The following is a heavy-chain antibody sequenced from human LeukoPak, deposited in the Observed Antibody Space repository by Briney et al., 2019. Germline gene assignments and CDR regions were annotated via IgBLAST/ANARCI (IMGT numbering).Heavy chain of an antibody. D-gene: IGHD4-11*01. CDR3: TRGVDYNY. CDR2: ISTYNGQT. J-gene: IGHJ4*02. CDR1: GYTFTSHG. V-gene: IGHV1-18*01. Sequence: ASVKVSCKTSGYTFTSHGISWVRQAPGQGLEWVGWISTYNGQTDYAQSLQGRVVMTTDRSTSTAYMDLWSLRSDDTAVYYCTRGVDYNYCGQGTVVTVSS.